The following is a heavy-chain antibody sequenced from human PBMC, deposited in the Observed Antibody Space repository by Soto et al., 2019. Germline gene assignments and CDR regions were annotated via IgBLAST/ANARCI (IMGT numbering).Heavy chain of an antibody. Sequence: PGGSLRLSCSASGFTLSTYGIHWVRQSPGKWLEWVAVIWYDGSYKYYGDSVKGRCTISRDNSKNTVYLEMNSPRAEDTAVYYCVRVSLGDGSASGRYPYDNAWDVGGQGT. V-gene: IGHV3-33*01. CDR3: VRVSLGDGSASGRYPYDNAWDV. CDR2: IWYDGSYK. CDR1: GFTLSTYG. J-gene: IGHJ6*01. D-gene: IGHD3-10*01.